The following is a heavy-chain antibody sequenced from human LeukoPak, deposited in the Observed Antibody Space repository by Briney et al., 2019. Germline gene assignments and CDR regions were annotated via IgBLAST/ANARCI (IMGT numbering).Heavy chain of an antibody. CDR3: ARERYNYGDRWFDP. CDR1: GYSFTGYW. Sequence: GESLKISCKGSGYSFTGYWIGWVRQMPGKGVEWLGNIYPGDSDTRYSPSFQGQVTISADKSISTAYLQWSNLKASDSAIYYCARERYNYGDRWFDPWGQGTLVTVSS. CDR2: IYPGDSDT. D-gene: IGHD5-18*01. V-gene: IGHV5-51*01. J-gene: IGHJ5*02.